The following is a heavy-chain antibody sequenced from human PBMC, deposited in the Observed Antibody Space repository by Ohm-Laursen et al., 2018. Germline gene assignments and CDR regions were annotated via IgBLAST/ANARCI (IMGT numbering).Heavy chain of an antibody. V-gene: IGHV3-23*01. CDR2: ISGSGGYT. CDR1: GFTFSSYA. J-gene: IGHJ6*02. CDR3: AKDPLSVLVWFGESPIYGMDV. Sequence: SLRLSCTASGFTFSSYAMNWVRQAPGKGLKWVSGISGSGGYTYYEDSVKGRFTISRDNSNNTLYLQMNSLRAEDTAVYYCAKDPLSVLVWFGESPIYGMDVWGQGTTVTVSS. D-gene: IGHD3-10*01.